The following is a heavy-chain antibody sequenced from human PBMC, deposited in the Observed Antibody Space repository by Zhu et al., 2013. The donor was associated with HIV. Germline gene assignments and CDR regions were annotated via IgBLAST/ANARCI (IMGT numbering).Heavy chain of an antibody. Sequence: QVQLVQSGAEVKKPGASVKVSCKASGYAFTGYYMHWVRQAPGQGLEWMGWINPNSGGTNYAQKFQGWVTMTRDTSISTAYMELSRLRSDDTAVYYCARALSLYYYDRTGTEAYYFDYWGQGTLVTVSS. CDR3: ARALSLYYYDRTGTEAYYFDY. V-gene: IGHV1-2*04. J-gene: IGHJ4*02. D-gene: IGHD3-22*01. CDR1: GYAFTGYY. CDR2: INPNSGGT.